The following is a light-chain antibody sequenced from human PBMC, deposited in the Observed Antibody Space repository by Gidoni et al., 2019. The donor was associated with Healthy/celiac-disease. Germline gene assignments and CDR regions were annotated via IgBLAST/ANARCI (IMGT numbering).Light chain of an antibody. J-gene: IGKJ1*01. Sequence: VLTQSPATLSMSPGESATLSCRASQSVSSYLAWYQQKPGQAPRLLIYDASNRATGIPARFSDSRSGTDFTVTSSSLEPEDFAVYYCQQRSNWPPTWTFGQGTKVEIK. CDR2: DAS. CDR1: QSVSSY. V-gene: IGKV3-11*01. CDR3: QQRSNWPPTWT.